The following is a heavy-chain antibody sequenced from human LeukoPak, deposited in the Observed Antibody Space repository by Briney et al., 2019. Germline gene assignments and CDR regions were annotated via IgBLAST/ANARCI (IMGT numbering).Heavy chain of an antibody. CDR3: ARDDHQTTVPEGLDV. Sequence: PSETLSLTCTVSGASISNYYGGWLRQPPGEGLGWLVYIYFSGTTNISPSLKIRVTISVDMTKNQFSLKLSSVTAADTAVYYCARDDHQTTVPEGLDVWGQGTTVTVSS. CDR2: IYFSGTT. V-gene: IGHV4-59*01. J-gene: IGHJ6*02. D-gene: IGHD4-17*01. CDR1: GASISNYY.